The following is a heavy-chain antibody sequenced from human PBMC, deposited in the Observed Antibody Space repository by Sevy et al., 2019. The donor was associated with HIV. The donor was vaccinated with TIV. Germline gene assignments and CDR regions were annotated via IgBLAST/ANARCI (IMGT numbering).Heavy chain of an antibody. D-gene: IGHD2-2*02. J-gene: IGHJ6*02. Sequence: GGSLRLSCAASGFTFSTYGMHWVRQAPGKGLEWVAVISYDGSNKYYGDSVKGRFTISRDNSKNTLYLQMNSLRAEDTAVYYCARDINQQLYGGSNYYYGTDVWGQGTTVTVSS. CDR1: GFTFSTYG. CDR3: ARDINQQLYGGSNYYYGTDV. V-gene: IGHV3-33*05. CDR2: ISYDGSNK.